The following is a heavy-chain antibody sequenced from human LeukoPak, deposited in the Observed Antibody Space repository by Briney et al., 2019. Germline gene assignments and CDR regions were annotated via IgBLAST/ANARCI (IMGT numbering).Heavy chain of an antibody. J-gene: IGHJ5*02. D-gene: IGHD3-10*01. CDR2: IKDDGSEK. CDR3: ARDRVVLLWFGELSGWFDP. Sequence: GGSLRLSCAASGFTFSNYWMRWVRQAPGKGLEWVANIKDDGSEKYYVDSVKGRFTISRDNAKNSLYLQMNSLRAEDTAVYYCARDRVVLLWFGELSGWFDPWGQGTLVTVSS. V-gene: IGHV3-7*01. CDR1: GFTFSNYW.